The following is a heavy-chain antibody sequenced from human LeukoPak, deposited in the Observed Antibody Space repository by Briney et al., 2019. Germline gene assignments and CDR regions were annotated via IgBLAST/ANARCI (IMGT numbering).Heavy chain of an antibody. J-gene: IGHJ5*02. CDR2: IYTSGST. V-gene: IGHV4-4*07. CDR1: GGSFSGYY. CDR3: ARDGTYCSGGSCYFRWFDP. D-gene: IGHD2-15*01. Sequence: SETLSLTCAVYGGSFSGYYWGWIRQPAGKGLEWIGGIYTSGSTKYSPSLKSRVTMSVDTSKNQFSLKLSSVTAADTAVYYCARDGTYCSGGSCYFRWFDPWGQGTLVTVSS.